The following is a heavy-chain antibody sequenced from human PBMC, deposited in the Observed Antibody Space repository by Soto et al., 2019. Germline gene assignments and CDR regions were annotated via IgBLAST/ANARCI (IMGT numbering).Heavy chain of an antibody. V-gene: IGHV1-2*02. D-gene: IGHD2-8*01. CDR1: GDTFTDYF. J-gene: IGHJ4*02. CDR3: ARDTKIPAHAIPDGL. CDR2: INPNSGGT. Sequence: VERVQSGAEVKKPGASVKVSCKASGDTFTDYFIHWVRKAPGQGLEWMGWINPNSGGTNYAQKFQGRVTMTRDTSITTVYMELSRLRSDDTATYYCARDTKIPAHAIPDGLWGQGTLVTVSS.